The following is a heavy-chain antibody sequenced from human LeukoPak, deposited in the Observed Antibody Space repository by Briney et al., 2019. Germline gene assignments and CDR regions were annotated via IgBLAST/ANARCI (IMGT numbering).Heavy chain of an antibody. D-gene: IGHD1-26*01. CDR3: ARGGAADY. Sequence: SETLSLTCTVSGGSISSSSYYWGWIRQPPGEGLEWIGSIYYSGSTYYNPSLKSRVTISVDTSKNQFSLKLSSVTAADTAVYYCARGGAADYWGQGTLVTVSS. V-gene: IGHV4-39*07. CDR1: GGSISSSSYY. CDR2: IYYSGST. J-gene: IGHJ4*02.